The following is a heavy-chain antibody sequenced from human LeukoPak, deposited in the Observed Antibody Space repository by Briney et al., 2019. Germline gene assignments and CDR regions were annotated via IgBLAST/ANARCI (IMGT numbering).Heavy chain of an antibody. Sequence: ASVKVSCKASGYTFTSYGISWVRQAPGQGLEWMGWITAYNGNTNYAQNPQGRVTTTTDTSTSTAYMELRSLRSDDTAVYYCARGGMTTPMDSWGQGTLVTVSS. CDR2: ITAYNGNT. CDR1: GYTFTSYG. J-gene: IGHJ4*02. V-gene: IGHV1-18*01. D-gene: IGHD4-17*01. CDR3: ARGGMTTPMDS.